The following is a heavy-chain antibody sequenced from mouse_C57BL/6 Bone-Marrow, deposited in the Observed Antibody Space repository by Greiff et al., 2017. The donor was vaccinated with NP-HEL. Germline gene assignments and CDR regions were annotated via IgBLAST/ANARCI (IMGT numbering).Heavy chain of an antibody. J-gene: IGHJ1*03. CDR2: ISYDGSN. Sequence: EVQVVESGPGLVKPSQSLSLTCSVTGYSITSGYYWNWIRQFPGNKLEWMGYISYDGSNNYNPSLKNRISITRETSKNQLFLKLNSVTNEDTATYYCARRRDYYSSSYLWYFDVWGTGTTVTVSS. D-gene: IGHD1-1*01. V-gene: IGHV3-6*01. CDR3: ARRRDYYSSSYLWYFDV. CDR1: GYSITSGYY.